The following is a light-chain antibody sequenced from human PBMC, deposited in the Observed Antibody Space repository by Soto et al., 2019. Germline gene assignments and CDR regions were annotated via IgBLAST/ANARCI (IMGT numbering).Light chain of an antibody. CDR2: AAS. Sequence: DIQMTQSPSSLSASVGDRVTITCRASQSISSYLNWYQQKPGKAPKLLIYAASSLQSGVPSRFSGSGSGTDFTLTISSLQPEDFATYYFQQSYSTPEGFGGGTKVEIK. V-gene: IGKV1-39*01. J-gene: IGKJ4*01. CDR1: QSISSY. CDR3: QQSYSTPEG.